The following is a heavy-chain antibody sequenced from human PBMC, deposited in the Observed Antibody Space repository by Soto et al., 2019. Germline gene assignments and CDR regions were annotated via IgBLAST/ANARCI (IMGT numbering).Heavy chain of an antibody. J-gene: IGHJ6*02. V-gene: IGHV4-34*01. CDR3: ARGGHLKRWLQLYDGMDV. CDR2: INHSGST. CDR1: GGSFSGYY. D-gene: IGHD1-1*01. Sequence: QVQLQQWGAGLLKPSETLSLTCAVYGGSFSGYYWSWIRQPPGKGLEWIGEINHSGSTNYNPSLKSRVTISVDTSKNQFSLKLSSVTAADTAVYYCARGGHLKRWLQLYDGMDVWGQGTTVTVSS.